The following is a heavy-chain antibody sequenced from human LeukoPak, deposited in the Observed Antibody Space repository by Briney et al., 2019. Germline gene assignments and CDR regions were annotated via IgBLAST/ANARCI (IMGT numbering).Heavy chain of an antibody. CDR1: GFTFSSYA. Sequence: GGSLRLSCVASGFTFSSYAMSWVRQAPGKGLEWVSVISGSGGSTYYADSVEGRFTISRDNAKNSVYLQINRLRAEDTAVYYCARRGTIAVPVFWFDPWGQGTLVTVSS. CDR3: ARRGTIAVPVFWFDP. J-gene: IGHJ5*02. CDR2: ISGSGGST. D-gene: IGHD2-2*01. V-gene: IGHV3-23*01.